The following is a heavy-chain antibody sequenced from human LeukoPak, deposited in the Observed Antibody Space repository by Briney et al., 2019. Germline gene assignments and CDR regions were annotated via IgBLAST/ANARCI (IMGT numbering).Heavy chain of an antibody. V-gene: IGHV3-74*01. CDR1: GFTFSTYW. CDR2: INTDEIIP. J-gene: IGHJ1*01. Sequence: GGSLRLSCAASGFTFSTYWMHWVRQAPGKGLLWVSRINTDEIIPNYADSVKGRFTISRDNAKNTLYLQINSLRSEDTAVYYCARVPPSVGEATSEYFQDWGQGTLVTVSS. CDR3: ARVPPSVGEATSEYFQD. D-gene: IGHD1-26*01.